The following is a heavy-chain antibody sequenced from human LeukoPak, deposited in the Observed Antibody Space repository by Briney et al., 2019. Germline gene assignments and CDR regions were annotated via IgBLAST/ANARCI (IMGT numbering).Heavy chain of an antibody. CDR2: ITSSSSAI. CDR1: RFIFSSYA. V-gene: IGHV3-48*01. J-gene: IGHJ4*02. D-gene: IGHD2-2*01. Sequence: GGSLRLSCAASRFIFSSYAMNWVRQAPGKGLEWVSYITSSSSAIYYADSVKGRFTISRDNAENSLYLQMNSLRAEDTAVYYCARDGGYCSSTSCSPLWGQGTLVTVSS. CDR3: ARDGGYCSSTSCSPL.